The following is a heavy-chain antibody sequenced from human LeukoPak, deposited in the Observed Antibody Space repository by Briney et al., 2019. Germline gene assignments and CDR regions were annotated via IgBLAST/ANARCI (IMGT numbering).Heavy chain of an antibody. CDR3: TRGAGWLIDY. J-gene: IGHJ4*02. CDR1: GGSISDYY. V-gene: IGHV4-59*01. D-gene: IGHD3-16*01. Sequence: SETLSLTCTVSGGSISDYYRGWIRQPPGKGLEWIGYFYNSGSSTYNPSLKSRVTIPADTSKNQFSLKLNSVTAADTAVYYCTRGAGWLIDYWGQGILVTVSS. CDR2: FYNSGSS.